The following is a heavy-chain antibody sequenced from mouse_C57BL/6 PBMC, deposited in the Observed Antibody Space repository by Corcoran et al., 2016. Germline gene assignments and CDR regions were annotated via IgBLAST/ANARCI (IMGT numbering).Heavy chain of an antibody. Sequence: QVQLQQSGPELARPGASVKLSCKASGYTFTSYGRSWVKQRTGQGLEWIGEIYPRSGNTYYNEKFKGKDTLTADKSSSTAYMELRSLTSEDSAVYFCARFSTTLVPYAMDYWGQGTSVTVSS. CDR2: IYPRSGNT. CDR1: GYTFTSYG. CDR3: ARFSTTLVPYAMDY. V-gene: IGHV1-81*01. J-gene: IGHJ4*01. D-gene: IGHD1-1*01.